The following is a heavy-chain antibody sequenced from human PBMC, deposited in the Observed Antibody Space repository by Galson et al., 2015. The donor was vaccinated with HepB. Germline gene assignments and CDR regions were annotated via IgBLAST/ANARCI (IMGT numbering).Heavy chain of an antibody. D-gene: IGHD2-15*01. V-gene: IGHV3-23*01. CDR3: ARGGNGDYCSGGSCYSDYYYYGMDV. Sequence: SLRLSCAASGFTFSSYAMSWVRQAPGKGLEWVSAISGSGGSTYYADSVKGRFTISRDNSKNTLYLQMNSLRAEDTAVYYCARGGNGDYCSGGSCYSDYYYYGMDVWGQGTTVTVSS. CDR2: ISGSGGST. J-gene: IGHJ6*02. CDR1: GFTFSSYA.